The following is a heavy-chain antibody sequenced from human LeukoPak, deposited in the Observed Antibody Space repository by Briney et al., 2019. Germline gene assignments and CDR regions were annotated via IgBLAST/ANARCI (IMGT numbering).Heavy chain of an antibody. Sequence: SETLSLTCIVSGGPITTCSFYWGWIRQPPGKGLEWIGSIYYSGTTHYNPSLKSRATLSVDTSKNQFSLNLSYVPAPATAVYYCARHAWVGRTGFDYWGRGTLVTVSS. CDR3: ARHAWVGRTGFDY. V-gene: IGHV4-39*01. CDR1: GGPITTCSFY. CDR2: IYYSGTT. J-gene: IGHJ4*02. D-gene: IGHD2-8*02.